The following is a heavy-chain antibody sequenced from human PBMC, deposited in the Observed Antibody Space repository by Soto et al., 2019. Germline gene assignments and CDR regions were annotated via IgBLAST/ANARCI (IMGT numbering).Heavy chain of an antibody. Sequence: SETLSLTCTVSGGSISSYYWNWLRHPAGKGPEWIGRIYPGGSTNYNLSLKSRVTMSVDTSKNQFSLKLSSVTAADAAVYYCARARGVSSGWAFDYWGQGTLVTVSS. CDR2: IYPGGST. CDR1: GGSISSYY. J-gene: IGHJ4*02. D-gene: IGHD6-19*01. CDR3: ARARGVSSGWAFDY. V-gene: IGHV4-4*07.